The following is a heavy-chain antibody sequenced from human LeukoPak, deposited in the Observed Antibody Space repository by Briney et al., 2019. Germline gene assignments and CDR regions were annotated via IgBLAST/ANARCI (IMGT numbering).Heavy chain of an antibody. J-gene: IGHJ5*02. Sequence: GASLRLSCAASGFTFSSYVICWVRQAPRKGLQWVSSITRSGDNTYYADSVKGPFTISRDNTKNTLHLQVNSLRAEDTAVYYCVRGSSANYDTWGQGPLVTVSS. D-gene: IGHD4/OR15-4a*01. V-gene: IGHV3-23*01. CDR2: ITRSGDNT. CDR3: VRGSSANYDT. CDR1: GFTFSSYV.